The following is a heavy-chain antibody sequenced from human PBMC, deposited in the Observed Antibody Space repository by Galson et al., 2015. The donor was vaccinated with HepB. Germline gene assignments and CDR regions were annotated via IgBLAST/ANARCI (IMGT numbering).Heavy chain of an antibody. CDR2: ISAYNGNT. CDR1: GYTFTSYG. V-gene: IGHV1-18*04. D-gene: IGHD2-15*01. CDR3: ARVWSYCSGGSCALGAFDI. Sequence: SVKVSCKASGYTFTSYGISWVRQAPGQGLEWMGRISAYNGNTNYAQKLQGRVTMTTDTSTSTAYMELRSLRSDDTAVYYCARVWSYCSGGSCALGAFDIWGQGTMVTVSS. J-gene: IGHJ3*02.